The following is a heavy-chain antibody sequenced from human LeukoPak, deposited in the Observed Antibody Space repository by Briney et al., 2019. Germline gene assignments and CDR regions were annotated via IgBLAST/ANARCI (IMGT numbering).Heavy chain of an antibody. V-gene: IGHV4-34*01. CDR3: TRMTTGHDY. CDR1: GVSFDDYY. Sequence: PSETLSLTCAVSGVSFDDYYWSWVRQTPGKGLEWIGEINHSGYTNDSPSLKGRVTLSIDTSRKQFSLNLRSVTVADAGIYYCTRMTTGHDYWGQGTLVTVSS. D-gene: IGHD4-17*01. CDR2: INHSGYT. J-gene: IGHJ4*02.